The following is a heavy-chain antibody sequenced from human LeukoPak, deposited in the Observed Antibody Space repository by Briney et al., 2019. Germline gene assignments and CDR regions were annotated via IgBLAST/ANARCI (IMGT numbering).Heavy chain of an antibody. J-gene: IGHJ4*02. CDR3: ARNFAS. V-gene: IGHV3-48*03. CDR1: GCTFSSYG. Sequence: GGSLRLSCAASGCTFSSYGMNWVRQAPGKGLEWVSYISSSGSNIYNADSVKGRFTISRDNAKNSLYLQMNSLRAEDTAVYYCARNFASWGEGTLVTVPS. CDR2: ISSSGSNI.